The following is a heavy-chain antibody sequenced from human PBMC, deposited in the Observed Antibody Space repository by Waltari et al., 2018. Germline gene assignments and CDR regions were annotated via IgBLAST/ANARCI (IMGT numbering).Heavy chain of an antibody. V-gene: IGHV4-39*01. Sequence: QLHLQLSGPGLVKPSETLSLTCAVSGTSVTTTNYFWGWIRQPPGKGLAWIGRIYFTGSTDYTPSLKSRVTISIDTSTNQFSLNRRSVTAADTAVYYCARGIWQQLAHFDSWGQGTLVTVSS. J-gene: IGHJ4*02. CDR1: GTSVTTTNYF. D-gene: IGHD6-13*01. CDR3: ARGIWQQLAHFDS. CDR2: IYFTGST.